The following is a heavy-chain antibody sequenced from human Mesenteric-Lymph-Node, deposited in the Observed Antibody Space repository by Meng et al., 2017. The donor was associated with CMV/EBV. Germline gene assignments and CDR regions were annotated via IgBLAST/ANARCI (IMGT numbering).Heavy chain of an antibody. Sequence: VCTFSNYAVSWVRPAPGQGLEWMGGIVPIFSTASYAQKFQGRLTIPADESTNTAYMELSSLRSEGTAVYYCARFCSSTSCYGNFDYWGQGTLVTVSS. V-gene: IGHV1-69*01. CDR1: VCTFSNYA. J-gene: IGHJ4*02. CDR3: ARFCSSTSCYGNFDY. CDR2: IVPIFSTA. D-gene: IGHD2-2*01.